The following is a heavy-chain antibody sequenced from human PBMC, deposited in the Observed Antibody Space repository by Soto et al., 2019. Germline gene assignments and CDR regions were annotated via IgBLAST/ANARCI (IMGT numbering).Heavy chain of an antibody. D-gene: IGHD3-10*01. J-gene: IGHJ3*02. CDR1: GGSISSSSYY. V-gene: IGHV4-39*01. CDR3: ACELLSDAFDI. CDR2: IYYSGST. Sequence: QLQLQESGPGLVKPSETLSLTCTGSGGSISSSSYYWGWIRQPTGKGLEWIGSIYYSGSTYYNQSLKSRVAISVDTAKYQFSLKLSSVTAADTALYYCACELLSDAFDIWGQGTMVTVSS.